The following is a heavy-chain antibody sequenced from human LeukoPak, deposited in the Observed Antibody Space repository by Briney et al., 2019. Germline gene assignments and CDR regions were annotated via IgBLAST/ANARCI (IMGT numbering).Heavy chain of an antibody. D-gene: IGHD1-1*01. V-gene: IGHV4-59*01. CDR3: ARGRHRLDGRPDY. CDR2: IYYSGST. J-gene: IGHJ4*02. Sequence: SETLSLTCTVSGGSISSYYWSWIRQPPGKGLEWIGYIYYSGSTNYNPSLKSRVTISVDTSKNQFSLKLSSVTAADTAVYYCARGRHRLDGRPDYWGQGTLVTVPS. CDR1: GGSISSYY.